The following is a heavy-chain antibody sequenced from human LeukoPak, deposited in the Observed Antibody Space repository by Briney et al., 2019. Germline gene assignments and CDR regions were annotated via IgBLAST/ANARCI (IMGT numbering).Heavy chain of an antibody. J-gene: IGHJ1*01. CDR3: ARAYKDRSLAGKKEFFQH. CDR1: GFTFDNYA. CDR2: ISWNSGTI. D-gene: IGHD6-19*01. Sequence: GRSLRLSCAASGFTFDNYAMNWVRQVPGKGLEWISLISWNSGTIGYADSVKGRFTISRDNANNFLYLQMDSLRAEDTALYYCARAYKDRSLAGKKEFFQHWGQGTLVTVSS. V-gene: IGHV3-9*01.